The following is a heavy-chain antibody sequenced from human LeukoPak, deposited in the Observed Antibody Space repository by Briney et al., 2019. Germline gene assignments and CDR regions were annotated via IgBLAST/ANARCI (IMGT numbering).Heavy chain of an antibody. V-gene: IGHV4-30-4*08. CDR1: GGSISSGDYY. CDR3: ARAWGAGGNDY. CDR2: IYYSGST. J-gene: IGHJ4*02. D-gene: IGHD3-16*01. Sequence: SETLSLTCTVSGGSISSGDYYWSWIRQPPGKGLEWIGYIYYSGSTYYNPSLKSRVTISVDTSKNQFSLRLSSVTAADTAVYYCARAWGAGGNDYWGQGTLVTVSS.